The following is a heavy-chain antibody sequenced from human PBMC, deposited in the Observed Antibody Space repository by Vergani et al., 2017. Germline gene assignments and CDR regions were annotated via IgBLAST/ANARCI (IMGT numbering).Heavy chain of an antibody. V-gene: IGHV2-5*01. J-gene: IGHJ4*02. CDR3: THIHNYGMNLGYFFNI. Sequence: QITLKESGPTLVKPTQTLTLTCTFSGFSLSTSGVGVGWIRQPPGKALEWLALIYWNDDKRYSPSLKSRLTITKDTSKNQVVLTMTNMDPVDTATYYCTHIHNYGMNLGYFFNIWGQEIMITVS. CDR1: GFSLSTSGVG. D-gene: IGHD4-11*01. CDR2: IYWNDDK.